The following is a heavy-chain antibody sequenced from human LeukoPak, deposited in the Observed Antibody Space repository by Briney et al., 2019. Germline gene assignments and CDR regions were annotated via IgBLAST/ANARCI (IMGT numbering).Heavy chain of an antibody. D-gene: IGHD2-2*01. CDR3: ARDSITVSVGAFDI. Sequence: HAGGSLRLSCAASGFTFSHYAMHWVRQAPGKGLEYVSAISSNGGSTYYANSVKGRFTISRDNSKNTLYLQMGSLRAEDMGVYYCARDSITVSVGAFDIWGQGTMVIVSS. V-gene: IGHV3-64*01. CDR2: ISSNGGST. J-gene: IGHJ3*02. CDR1: GFTFSHYA.